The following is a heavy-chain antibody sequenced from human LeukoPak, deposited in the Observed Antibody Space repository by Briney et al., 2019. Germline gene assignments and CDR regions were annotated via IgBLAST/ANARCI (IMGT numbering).Heavy chain of an antibody. CDR3: ARDRCSSTSCYAEYYGSGSYYVRFDY. CDR1: GGTFSSYA. V-gene: IGHV1-69*13. D-gene: IGHD3-10*01. CDR2: TIPIFGTA. Sequence: SVKVSCKASGGTFSSYAISWVRRAPGQGLEWMGGTIPIFGTANYAQKFQGRVTITADESTSTAYMELSSLRSEDTAVYYCARDRCSSTSCYAEYYGSGSYYVRFDYWGQGTLVTVSS. J-gene: IGHJ4*02.